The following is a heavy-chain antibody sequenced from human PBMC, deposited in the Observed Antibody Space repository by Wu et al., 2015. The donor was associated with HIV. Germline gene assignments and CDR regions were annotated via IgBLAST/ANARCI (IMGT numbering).Heavy chain of an antibody. Sequence: QVQLVQFGAEVKKPGSSVKITCKASGDGFTSYAVSWVRQAPGQGLEWMGGINPLFGTTKHTHKFQDRVTFTTDESKTTAYMELNSPRSEDTAVYYCATVRGDFVLEGPRRYYYYMDVWGKGTTVTVSS. CDR2: INPLFGTT. V-gene: IGHV1-69*05. J-gene: IGHJ6*03. D-gene: IGHD2-8*02. CDR1: GDGFTSYA. CDR3: ATVRGDFVLEGPRRYYYYMDV.